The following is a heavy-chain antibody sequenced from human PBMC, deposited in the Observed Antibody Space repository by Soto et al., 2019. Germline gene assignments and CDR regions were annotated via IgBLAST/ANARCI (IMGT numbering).Heavy chain of an antibody. J-gene: IGHJ6*02. D-gene: IGHD1-26*01. CDR1: GGTFKKFA. CDR2: TLPFLGSS. Sequence: QVKLVQSGPEVKKPGSSVKVSCEASGGTFKKFAISWVRQAPGQGLEWMGGTLPFLGSSKYPQKFQGRVTIAADESATTTYMELTGLTSEDTAVYYCARGGKFHSEDLWEASYSHGLDVWGQGTTVTVSS. CDR3: ARGGKFHSEDLWEASYSHGLDV. V-gene: IGHV1-69*01.